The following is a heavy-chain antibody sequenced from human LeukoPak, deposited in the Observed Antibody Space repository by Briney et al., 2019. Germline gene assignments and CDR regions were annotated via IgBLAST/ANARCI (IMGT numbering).Heavy chain of an antibody. J-gene: IGHJ2*01. CDR3: ARVRGGRDWY. V-gene: IGHV4-61*02. CDR1: GGSISSTLYN. CDR2: IFSSGST. D-gene: IGHD3-9*01. Sequence: SQTLSLTCNVSGGSISSTLYNWNWIRQPAGKGLEWIGRIFSSGSTNYNPSLKSRVSMSVDTSKNQFSLKLNSVTAADTAVYICARVRGGRDWYWGRDTLVTVSS.